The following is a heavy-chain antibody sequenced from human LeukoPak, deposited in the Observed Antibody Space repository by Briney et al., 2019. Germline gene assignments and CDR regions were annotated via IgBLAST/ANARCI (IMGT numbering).Heavy chain of an antibody. D-gene: IGHD2-8*02. V-gene: IGHV4-39*01. Sequence: PSETLSLTCTVSGGSVTNIDSYWVWVRQAPGKGLEWVGSTYHGGATYYNPALRSRLAISADASKNQFSVKLTSVTAADTAVYYCVRRGYTLVPLWGQGTLVTVSS. CDR2: TYHGGAT. CDR3: VRRGYTLVPL. J-gene: IGHJ4*02. CDR1: GGSVTNIDSY.